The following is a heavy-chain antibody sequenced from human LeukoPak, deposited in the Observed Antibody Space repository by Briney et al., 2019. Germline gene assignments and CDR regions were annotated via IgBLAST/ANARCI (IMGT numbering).Heavy chain of an antibody. CDR1: GFTFRRYW. V-gene: IGHV3-7*01. J-gene: IGHJ4*02. CDR3: ARDRSPFSSTSCYVDY. D-gene: IGHD2-2*01. Sequence: GGSLRLSCAGSGFTFRRYWMTWVRQAPGKGLEWVANIKQDGSEKYYVDSVKGRFTISRDNAKNSLYLQMNSLRAEDTAVYYCARDRSPFSSTSCYVDYWGQGTLVTVSS. CDR2: IKQDGSEK.